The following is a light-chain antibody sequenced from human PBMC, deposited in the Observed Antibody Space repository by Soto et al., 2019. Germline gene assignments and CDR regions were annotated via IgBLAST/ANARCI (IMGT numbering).Light chain of an antibody. CDR2: DAS. Sequence: EIVLTQSPATLSLSPGERATLSCRASQSVSSYLAWYQQKPGQAPRLLIYDASNRATGIPARFSGSGSGTDFTLTIISLEPEAFAVYYCQQRSNWPLTFGGGTKVEIK. CDR1: QSVSSY. J-gene: IGKJ4*01. V-gene: IGKV3-11*01. CDR3: QQRSNWPLT.